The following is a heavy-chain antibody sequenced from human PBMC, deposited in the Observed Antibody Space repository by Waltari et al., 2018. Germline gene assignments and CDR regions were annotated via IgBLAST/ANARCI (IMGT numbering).Heavy chain of an antibody. D-gene: IGHD5-18*01. CDR3: AKSETVAAMGYLGYFDY. CDR1: GFTFSSYA. Sequence: EVQLLESGGGLVQPGGSLRLSCAASGFTFSSYAMSWVRQAPGKGLGWVSASSGSGGSTYYADSGKGRFTIARDNSKNTLYLQMNSLRAEDTAVYYWAKSETVAAMGYLGYFDYWGQGTLVTVSS. CDR2: SSGSGGST. V-gene: IGHV3-23*01. J-gene: IGHJ4*02.